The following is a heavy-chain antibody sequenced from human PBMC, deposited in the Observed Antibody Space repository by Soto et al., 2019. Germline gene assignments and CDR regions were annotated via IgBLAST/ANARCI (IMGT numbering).Heavy chain of an antibody. J-gene: IGHJ6*02. CDR3: ARVPTMTNKSPFPWWGRLRGYGMDV. Sequence: QVQLVQSGAEVKKPGASVKVSCQASGYTFTSYGISWVRQAPGQGLEWMGWISAYNGNTNYAQKLQGRVTMTTDTSASTAYMELRSQRPHNSAVYSGARVPTMTNKSPFPWWGRLRGYGMDVWGQGTPVTGSS. CDR1: GYTFTSYG. CDR2: ISAYNGNT. D-gene: IGHD4-17*01. V-gene: IGHV1-18*01.